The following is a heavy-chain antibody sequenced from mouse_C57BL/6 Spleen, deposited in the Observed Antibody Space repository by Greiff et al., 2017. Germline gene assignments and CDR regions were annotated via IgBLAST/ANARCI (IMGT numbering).Heavy chain of an antibody. CDR3: ARSESNYYAMDY. D-gene: IGHD2-5*01. Sequence: EVQLQQSGPELVKPGASVKISCKASGYTFTDYYMNWVKQSHGKSLEWIGDINPNNGGTSYNQKFKGKATLTVDKSSSTAYMELRSLTSEDSAVYYCARSESNYYAMDYWGQGTSVTVSS. V-gene: IGHV1-26*01. J-gene: IGHJ4*01. CDR1: GYTFTDYY. CDR2: INPNNGGT.